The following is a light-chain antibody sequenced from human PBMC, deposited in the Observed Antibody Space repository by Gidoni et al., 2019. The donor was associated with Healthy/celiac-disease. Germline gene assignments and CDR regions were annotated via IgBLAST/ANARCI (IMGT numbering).Light chain of an antibody. J-gene: IGKJ1*01. CDR2: AAS. CDR1: QSISSY. V-gene: IGKV1-39*01. Sequence: DIQMTQSPSSLSASVGDRVTITCRASQSISSYLYWYQQKPGKAPKLLIYAASSLQSGVPSSFSGSGSGTDFTLTISSLQPEDFATYYCQQSYSTLWTFGQGTKVEIK. CDR3: QQSYSTLWT.